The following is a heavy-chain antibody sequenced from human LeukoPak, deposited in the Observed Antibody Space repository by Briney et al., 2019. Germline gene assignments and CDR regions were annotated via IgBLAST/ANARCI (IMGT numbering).Heavy chain of an antibody. CDR1: GVSFSGYY. Sequence: SETLSLTCAVYGVSFSGYYWSWLRQPPGKGLEWVGEINHSGSTNYNPSLKSRVTISVDSSKNQFSLKLSSVTAADTAVYYCAREGVLRYFHCHPRGAFDIWGQGTMVTVSS. D-gene: IGHD3-9*01. J-gene: IGHJ3*02. V-gene: IGHV4-34*01. CDR2: INHSGST. CDR3: AREGVLRYFHCHPRGAFDI.